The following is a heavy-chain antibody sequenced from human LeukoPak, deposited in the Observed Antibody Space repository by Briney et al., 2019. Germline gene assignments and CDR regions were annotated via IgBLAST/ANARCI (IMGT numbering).Heavy chain of an antibody. D-gene: IGHD2/OR15-2a*01. Sequence: GGSLRLSCAASGFRFIDYGMHWVRQPPGKGLQWVSFISDDGDNKYYTDSVKGRFTISRDNSKNTLYLQMNNLSADDTAVYYCAKLLLRRDYFYGMDVWGQGTTVTVSS. CDR2: ISDDGDNK. V-gene: IGHV3-30*18. J-gene: IGHJ6*02. CDR3: AKLLLRRDYFYGMDV. CDR1: GFRFIDYG.